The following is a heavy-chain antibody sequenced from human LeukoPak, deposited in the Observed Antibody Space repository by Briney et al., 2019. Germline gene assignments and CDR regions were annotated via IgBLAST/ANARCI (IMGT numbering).Heavy chain of an antibody. D-gene: IGHD3-22*01. Sequence: GGSLRLSCAASGFTFSDYYMSWFRQAPGKGLEWVSYISHNGDTIYYAGSVKGRFTVSRDNAKNSLYLQMSSLRADDTALYYCARSQSFLNYYDRSGYYYWGQGTLVTAAS. V-gene: IGHV3-11*01. CDR3: ARSQSFLNYYDRSGYYY. CDR2: ISHNGDTI. J-gene: IGHJ4*02. CDR1: GFTFSDYY.